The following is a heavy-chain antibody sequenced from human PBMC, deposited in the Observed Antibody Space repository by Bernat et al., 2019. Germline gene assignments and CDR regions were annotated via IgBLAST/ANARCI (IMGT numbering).Heavy chain of an antibody. V-gene: IGHV3-66*01. CDR2: IYSGGST. CDR3: ARELAAAGAKPYGMDV. D-gene: IGHD6-13*01. J-gene: IGHJ6*02. CDR1: GFTFSNYA. Sequence: EVQLLESGGDLVQPGGSLRLSCAASGFTFSNYAMSWVRQAPGKGLEWVSVIYSGGSTYYADSVKGRFTISRDNSKNTLYLQMNSLRAEDTAVYYCARELAAAGAKPYGMDVWGQGTTVTVSS.